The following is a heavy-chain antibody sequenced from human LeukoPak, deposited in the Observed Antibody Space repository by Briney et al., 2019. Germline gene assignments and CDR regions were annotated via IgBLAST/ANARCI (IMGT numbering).Heavy chain of an antibody. CDR3: ARSMTTIIIN. D-gene: IGHD2-21*02. Sequence: PSETLSLTCAVYGGSFSGYYWSWIRQPPGKGLEWIGEINHSGSTNYNPSLKSRVTISVDTSKNQFSLKLSSVTAADTAVYYCARSMTTIIINWGQGTMVTVSS. CDR2: INHSGST. CDR1: GGSFSGYY. V-gene: IGHV4-34*01. J-gene: IGHJ3*01.